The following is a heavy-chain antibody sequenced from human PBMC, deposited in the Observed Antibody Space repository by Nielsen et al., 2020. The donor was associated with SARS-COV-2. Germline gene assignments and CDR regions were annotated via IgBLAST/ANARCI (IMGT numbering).Heavy chain of an antibody. V-gene: IGHV3-30*03. D-gene: IGHD2-8*02. CDR2: ISYDGSNK. J-gene: IGHJ4*02. CDR1: GFTFRNYD. Sequence: GGSLRLSCAASGFTFRNYDMHWVRQAPGKGLEWVAVISYDGSNKYYADSVKGRFTISRDNSKNTLYLQMNSLRAEDTAVYYCAASSNYWGFVDYWGQGTLVTVSS. CDR3: AASSNYWGFVDY.